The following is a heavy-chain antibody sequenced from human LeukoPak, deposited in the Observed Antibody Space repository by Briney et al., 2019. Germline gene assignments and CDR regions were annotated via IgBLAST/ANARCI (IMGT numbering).Heavy chain of an antibody. D-gene: IGHD4-17*01. Sequence: GGSLRLSCAASGFTFSSYSMNWVRQAPGKGLXXXXXXSSSSSYIYYADSVKGRFTISRDNAKNSLYLQMNSLRAEDTAVYYCATAGYVYGDYVYAFDIWGQGTMVTVSS. V-gene: IGHV3-21*01. CDR1: GFTFSSYS. CDR2: XSSSSSYI. CDR3: ATAGYVYGDYVYAFDI. J-gene: IGHJ3*02.